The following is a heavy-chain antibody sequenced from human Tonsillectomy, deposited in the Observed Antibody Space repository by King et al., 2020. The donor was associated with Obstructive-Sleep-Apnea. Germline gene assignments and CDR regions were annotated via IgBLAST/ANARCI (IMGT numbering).Heavy chain of an antibody. CDR3: ARGNWYYFDY. CDR2: VNPNGGGT. V-gene: IGHV1-2*02. D-gene: IGHD1-1*01. CDR1: GYTFTRYY. J-gene: IGHJ4*02. Sequence: HVQLVQSGADVKKPGASVKVSCKASGYTFTRYYVHWVRQAPGQGLEWMGWVNPNGGGTNYAQKFQGRVTMTRDTAISTAYMDLTRLSSDDTAVYYCARGNWYYFDYWGQGTLVTVSS.